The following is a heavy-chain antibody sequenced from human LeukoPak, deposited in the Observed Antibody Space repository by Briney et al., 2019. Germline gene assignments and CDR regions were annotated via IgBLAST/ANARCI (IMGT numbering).Heavy chain of an antibody. J-gene: IGHJ4*02. V-gene: IGHV3-21*01. D-gene: IGHD4-23*01. CDR2: ITSSSSII. CDR1: GFTFSSSS. Sequence: PGGSLRLSCAASGFTFSSSSISWVRQAPGKGLEWVSSITSSSSIIYYADSLKGRFTISRDNAKNSLYLQMNSLRAEDTAVYYCARDFYGGYSESWGQGTLVTVSS. CDR3: ARDFYGGYSES.